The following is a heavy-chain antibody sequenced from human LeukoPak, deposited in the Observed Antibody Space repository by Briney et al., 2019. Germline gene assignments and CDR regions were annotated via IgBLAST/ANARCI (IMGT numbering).Heavy chain of an antibody. CDR2: IYHSGST. CDR1: GGSISSSNW. V-gene: IGHV4-4*02. D-gene: IGHD1-26*01. J-gene: IGHJ4*02. CDR3: ARDYGGSYYYFDY. Sequence: SETLSLTCAVSGGSISSSNWWSWVRQPPGKGLEWIGEIYHSGSTNYNPSLKSRVTISVDKSKNQFSLKLSSVTAADTAVYYCARDYGGSYYYFDYWGQGTLVTVSS.